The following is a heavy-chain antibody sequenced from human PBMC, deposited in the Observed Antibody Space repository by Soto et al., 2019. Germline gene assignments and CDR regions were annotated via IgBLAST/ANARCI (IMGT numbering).Heavy chain of an antibody. CDR1: GFTFSRYG. CDR2: IWYDGSNK. D-gene: IGHD4-17*01. Sequence: GGSLRLSCAASGFTFSRYGMHWVRQAPGKGLEWVAVIWYDGSNKYYADSVKGRFTIARDNSNNTLYLQMNSLRAEDTAVYYCAREMTTVPSFDSWGQGALVTVSS. V-gene: IGHV3-33*01. CDR3: AREMTTVPSFDS. J-gene: IGHJ4*02.